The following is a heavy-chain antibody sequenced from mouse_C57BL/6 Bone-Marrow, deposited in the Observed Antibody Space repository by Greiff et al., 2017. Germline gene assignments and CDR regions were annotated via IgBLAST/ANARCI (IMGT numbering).Heavy chain of an antibody. V-gene: IGHV1-74*01. Sequence: QVQLQQPGAELVKPGASVKVSCKASGYTFTSYWMHWVEQRPGQGLEWIGRIHPSDSDTNYNQKFKGKATLTVDTSSSTAYMQLSSLTSEDSAVYYCAIGVDYYGSSPYYYAMDYWGQGTSVTVSS. CDR3: AIGVDYYGSSPYYYAMDY. D-gene: IGHD1-1*01. J-gene: IGHJ4*01. CDR2: IHPSDSDT. CDR1: GYTFTSYW.